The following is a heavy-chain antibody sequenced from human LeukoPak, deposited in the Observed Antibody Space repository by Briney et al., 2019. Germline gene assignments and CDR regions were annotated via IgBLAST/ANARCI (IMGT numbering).Heavy chain of an antibody. J-gene: IGHJ5*02. CDR3: ARANSDYYDSSGYPRGFDP. Sequence: PSETLSLTCTVSGVSISSYYWSWIRQPAGKGLEWIGRIYTSGSTNYNPSLKSRVTMSVDTSKNQFSLKLSSVTAADTAVYYCARANSDYYDSSGYPRGFDPWGQGTLVTVSS. CDR2: IYTSGST. CDR1: GVSISSYY. D-gene: IGHD3-22*01. V-gene: IGHV4-4*07.